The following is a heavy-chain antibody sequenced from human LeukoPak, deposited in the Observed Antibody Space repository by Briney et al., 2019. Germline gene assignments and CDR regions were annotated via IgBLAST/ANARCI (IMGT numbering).Heavy chain of an antibody. D-gene: IGHD3-3*01. CDR3: ARDRIWSGYYYFDY. V-gene: IGHV3-21*01. CDR1: GFTFSSYS. Sequence: PGGSLRLSCAASGFTFSSYSMNWVRQAPGKGLEWVSSISSSSSYIYYADSVKGRFTISRDNAKNSLYLQMNSLRAEDTAVYYCARDRIWSGYYYFDYWGQGTLVTVSS. CDR2: ISSSSSYI. J-gene: IGHJ4*02.